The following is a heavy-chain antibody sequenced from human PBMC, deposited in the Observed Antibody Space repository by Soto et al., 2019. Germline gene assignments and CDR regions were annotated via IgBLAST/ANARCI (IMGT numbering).Heavy chain of an antibody. Sequence: PGGSLRLSCAASGFTFSSYAMSWIRQAPGKGLEWVSAISGSGGSTYYADSVKGRFTISRDNSKNTLYLQMNSLRAEDTAVYYCAKDKSRVVVVRYFDYWGQGXLVTVYS. CDR1: GFTFSSYA. CDR2: ISGSGGST. D-gene: IGHD3-22*01. V-gene: IGHV3-23*01. CDR3: AKDKSRVVVVRYFDY. J-gene: IGHJ4*02.